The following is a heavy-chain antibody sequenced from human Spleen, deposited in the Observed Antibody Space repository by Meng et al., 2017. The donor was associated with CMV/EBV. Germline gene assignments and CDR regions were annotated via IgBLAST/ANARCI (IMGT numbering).Heavy chain of an antibody. J-gene: IGHJ4*02. CDR1: GGSISSSNL. D-gene: IGHD2-21*02. Sequence: QVQLQESGPGLVKPSGTLSRTCACSGGSISSSNLWTWVRQVPGKGLEWIGEIYHSGSTNYNPSLKSRVTISVDKFKNQFSLKLGSVTAADTAVYYCARIERRRILKYCGSDCSTTDYWGQGTLVTVSS. CDR2: IYHSGST. V-gene: IGHV4-4*02. CDR3: ARIERRRILKYCGSDCSTTDY.